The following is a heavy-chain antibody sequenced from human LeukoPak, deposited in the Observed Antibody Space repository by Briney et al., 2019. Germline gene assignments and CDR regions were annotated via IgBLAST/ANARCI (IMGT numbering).Heavy chain of an antibody. CDR1: GDSLSIYY. D-gene: IGHD1-26*01. Sequence: PSETLSLPCTVSGDSLSIYYWSWIRQPPGKGLEWIGYIYYSGSTNYNPSLKSRVTISVDTSKNQFSLKLSSVTAADTALYYWGRGWEPQSCDYWGQGTLVTVSS. CDR3: GRGWEPQSCDY. CDR2: IYYSGST. V-gene: IGHV4-59*01. J-gene: IGHJ4*02.